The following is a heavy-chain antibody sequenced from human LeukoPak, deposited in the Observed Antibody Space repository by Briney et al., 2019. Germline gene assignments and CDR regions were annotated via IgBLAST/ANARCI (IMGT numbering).Heavy chain of an antibody. J-gene: IGHJ4*02. V-gene: IGHV1-69*04. D-gene: IGHD6-13*01. Sequence: ASVKVSCKASGGTFSSYAISWVRQAPGQGLEWMGRIIPILGIANYAQKFQGRVTITADKSTSTAYMELSSLRSEDTAVYYYATTLGSSFPYYFDYWGQGTLVTVSS. CDR1: GGTFSSYA. CDR2: IIPILGIA. CDR3: ATTLGSSFPYYFDY.